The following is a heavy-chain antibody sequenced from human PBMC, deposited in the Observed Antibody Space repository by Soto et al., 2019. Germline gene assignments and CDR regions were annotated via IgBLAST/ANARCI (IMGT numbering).Heavy chain of an antibody. CDR3: AREGGLYSSGWYSDY. V-gene: IGHV3-21*02. Sequence: EVQLVESGGGLVKPGGSLRVSCAASGFTFSGYSMTWVRQAPGKGLEWVSSISSSSDSIHYADSVKGRFTVSRDNARRSLYLEMNGLRAEDTAVYYCAREGGLYSSGWYSDYWGQGTLVTVSP. CDR2: ISSSSDSI. D-gene: IGHD6-19*01. J-gene: IGHJ4*02. CDR1: GFTFSGYS.